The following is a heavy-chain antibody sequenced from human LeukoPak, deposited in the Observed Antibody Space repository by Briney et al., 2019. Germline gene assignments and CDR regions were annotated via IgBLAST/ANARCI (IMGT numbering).Heavy chain of an antibody. D-gene: IGHD4-11*01. V-gene: IGHV4-59*12. CDR1: GGSISSYY. Sequence: SETLSLTCTVSGGSISSYYWSWIRQPPGKGLEWIGYIYYSGSTNYNPSLKSRVTISVDTSKNQFSLKLSSVTAADTAVYYCARATYSLVGYWGQGTLVTVSS. J-gene: IGHJ4*02. CDR2: IYYSGST. CDR3: ARATYSLVGY.